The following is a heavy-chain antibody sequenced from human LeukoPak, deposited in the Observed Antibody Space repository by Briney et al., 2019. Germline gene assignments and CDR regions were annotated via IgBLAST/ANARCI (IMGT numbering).Heavy chain of an antibody. CDR1: GYSFTSYW. CDR2: IYPGDSDT. CDR3: ARQQAVASVDNWFDP. V-gene: IGHV5-51*01. Sequence: GESLKISCKGSGYSFTSYWIGWVRQMPGKGLEWRGIIYPGDSDTRYSPSFQGQVTISADKSIGTAYLQWSSLKASDTAMYYCARQQAVASVDNWFDPWGQGTLVTVSS. D-gene: IGHD6-19*01. J-gene: IGHJ5*02.